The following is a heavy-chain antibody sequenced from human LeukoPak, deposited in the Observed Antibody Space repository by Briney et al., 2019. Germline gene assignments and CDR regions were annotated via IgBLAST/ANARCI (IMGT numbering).Heavy chain of an antibody. V-gene: IGHV3-23*01. J-gene: IGHJ5*01. D-gene: IGHD1-1*01. CDR2: ISPSGGT. Sequence: GGSLRLSCAASGFTFSSYPVRWVRQAPGRGLEWVSAISPSGGTYYIASVKDRFIVSRDNSRNTVYLQMNSLSAEDTAIYYCAKEDFRDHTTGFDSWGQGTLVTVSS. CDR1: GFTFSSYP. CDR3: AKEDFRDHTTGFDS.